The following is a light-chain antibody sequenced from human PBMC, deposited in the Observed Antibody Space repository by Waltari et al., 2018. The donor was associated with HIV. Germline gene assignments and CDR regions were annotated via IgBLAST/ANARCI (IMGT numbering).Light chain of an antibody. CDR3: GTWDSSVGAAV. V-gene: IGLV1-51*01. Sequence: QSVLTQPPSVSAAPGQKVTISCSGSSSNFGSGFVSWYQHLPGAAPRLLIYDNTKRPSWISDRFSGSKSGTSATLGITGLQTGDEADYCCGTWDSSVGAAVFGGGTRLTVL. CDR1: SSNFGSGF. CDR2: DNT. J-gene: IGLJ3*02.